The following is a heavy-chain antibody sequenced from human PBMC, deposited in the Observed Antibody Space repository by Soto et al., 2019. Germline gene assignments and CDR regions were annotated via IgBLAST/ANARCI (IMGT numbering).Heavy chain of an antibody. D-gene: IGHD3-22*01. Sequence: QVQLVQSGAEVKKPGSSVKVSCKASGGTFSSYTISWVRQAPGQGLEWMGGIIPIFGTANYAQRFQGRVTITADEATSTAYMELSSLSSEDTAVSYCARQGESSGSYYYGMDVWGQGTTVIVSS. J-gene: IGHJ6*02. CDR1: GGTFSSYT. V-gene: IGHV1-69*12. CDR3: ARQGESSGSYYYGMDV. CDR2: IIPIFGTA.